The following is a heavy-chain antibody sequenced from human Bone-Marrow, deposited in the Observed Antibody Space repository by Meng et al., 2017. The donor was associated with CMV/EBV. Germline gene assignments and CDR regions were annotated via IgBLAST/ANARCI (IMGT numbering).Heavy chain of an antibody. Sequence: GGSLRLSCAASGFTFSSYWMSWVRQAPGKGLEWVANIKQDGSEKYYVDSVKGRFTISRDNAKNSLYLQMNSLRAEDTAVYYCASYYRNYYYYGMAVWGPGNTVTFSS. V-gene: IGHV3-7*01. CDR2: IKQDGSEK. CDR3: ASYYRNYYYYGMAV. J-gene: IGHJ6*02. D-gene: IGHD1-26*01. CDR1: GFTFSSYW.